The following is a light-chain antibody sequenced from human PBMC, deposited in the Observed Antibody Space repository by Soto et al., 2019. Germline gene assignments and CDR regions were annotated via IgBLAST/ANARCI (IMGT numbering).Light chain of an antibody. CDR2: DVS. Sequence: QSALTQPASVSGSPGQSITISCTGTSSDVGGYNYVSWYQQHPGKAPKLMIYDVSNRPSGVSNRFSGSKSGNTASLTISVLQAEDEADYYCSSYTSSSTRVFGGGTKLTV. CDR1: SSDVGGYNY. CDR3: SSYTSSSTRV. V-gene: IGLV2-14*01. J-gene: IGLJ2*01.